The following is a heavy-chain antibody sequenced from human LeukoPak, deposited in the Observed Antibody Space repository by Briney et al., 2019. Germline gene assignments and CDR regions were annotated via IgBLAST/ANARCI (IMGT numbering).Heavy chain of an antibody. CDR2: IHTTGST. V-gene: IGHV4-4*07. J-gene: IGHJ4*02. D-gene: IGHD6-6*01. CDR1: GGSINSYY. Sequence: PSETLSLTCTVSGGSINSYYWSWIRQPAGKGLEWIGRIHTTGSTNYNPSLNSRVTMSLDTSKNQFSLKLTSVTAADTAVYFCATRIGGGTSYYFDYWGQGSLVAVSS. CDR3: ATRIGGGTSYYFDY.